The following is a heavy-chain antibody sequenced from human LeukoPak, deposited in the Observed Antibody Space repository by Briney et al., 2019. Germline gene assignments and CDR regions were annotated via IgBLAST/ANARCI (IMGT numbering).Heavy chain of an antibody. CDR2: IYYSGST. J-gene: IGHJ4*02. CDR3: ARIGVGAFDY. Sequence: SGSLSLTCTVSGGSISSYYWSWIRQPPGKGLEWIGYIYYSGSTNYNPSLKSRVTISVDTYKNQFSLKLSSVTAADTAVYYCARIGVGAFDYWGQGTLVTFS. V-gene: IGHV4-59*01. CDR1: GGSISSYY. D-gene: IGHD1-26*01.